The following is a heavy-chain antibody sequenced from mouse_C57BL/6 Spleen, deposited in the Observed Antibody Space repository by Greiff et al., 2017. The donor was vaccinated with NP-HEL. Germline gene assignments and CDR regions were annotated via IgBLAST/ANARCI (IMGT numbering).Heavy chain of an antibody. Sequence: QVQLKQPGAELVMPGASVKLSCKASGYTFTSYWMHWVKQRPGQGLEWIGEIDPSDSYTNYNQKFKGKSTLTVDKSSSTAYMQLSSLTSEDSAVYYCARFRDNAMDYWGQGTSVTVSS. CDR3: ARFRDNAMDY. V-gene: IGHV1-69*01. D-gene: IGHD3-3*01. CDR2: IDPSDSYT. J-gene: IGHJ4*01. CDR1: GYTFTSYW.